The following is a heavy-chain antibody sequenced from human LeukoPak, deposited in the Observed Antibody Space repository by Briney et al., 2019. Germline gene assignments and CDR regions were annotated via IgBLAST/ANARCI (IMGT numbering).Heavy chain of an antibody. J-gene: IGHJ4*02. D-gene: IGHD6-13*01. CDR2: ISSSGTPI. CDR3: AKGGYSSSWYSPFDY. Sequence: GGSLRLSCAASGFTFSSYEMNWVRQAPGKGLEWVSYISSSGTPIHYADSVKGRFTISRDNSKNTLYLQMNSLRAEDTAVYYCAKGGYSSSWYSPFDYWGQGTLVTVSS. CDR1: GFTFSSYE. V-gene: IGHV3-48*03.